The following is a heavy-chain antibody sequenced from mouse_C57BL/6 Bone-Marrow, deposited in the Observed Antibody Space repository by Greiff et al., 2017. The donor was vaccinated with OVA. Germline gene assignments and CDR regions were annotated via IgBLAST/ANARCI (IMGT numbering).Heavy chain of an antibody. CDR2: IRSKSNNYAT. J-gene: IGHJ2*01. CDR3: VRHYYYGTFDY. Sequence: EVQVVESGGGLVQPKGSLKLSCAASGFSFNTYAMNWVRQAPGKGLEWVARIRSKSNNYATYYADSVKDRFTISRDDSESMLYLQMNNLKTEDTAMDYCVRHYYYGTFDYWGQGTTLTVSS. CDR1: GFSFNTYA. D-gene: IGHD1-1*01. V-gene: IGHV10-1*01.